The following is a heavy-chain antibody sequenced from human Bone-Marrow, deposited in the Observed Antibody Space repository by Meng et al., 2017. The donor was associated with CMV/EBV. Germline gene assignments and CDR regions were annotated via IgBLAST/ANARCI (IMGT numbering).Heavy chain of an antibody. V-gene: IGHV3-23*05. Sequence: GESLKISCALSGFTFTSSGMGWVRHVPGKGLEGGSSIDGSGTNTRDAESVKGRFTISRDNFLGTVTLQMNNLRADDTAVYYCANDAGDFSPFDLWGQGTLVTVSS. CDR3: ANDAGDFSPFDL. J-gene: IGHJ4*02. CDR1: GFTFTSSG. CDR2: IDGSGTNT. D-gene: IGHD1-26*01.